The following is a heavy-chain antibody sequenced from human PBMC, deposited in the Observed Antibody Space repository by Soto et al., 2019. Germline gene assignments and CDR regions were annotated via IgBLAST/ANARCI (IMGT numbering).Heavy chain of an antibody. CDR2: TSGGGDVA. Sequence: EVQLLESGGGLVQHGGSLRLSCAASGFTFISYAMSWVRQAPGKGLEWVSGTSGGGDVAFYADSVKGRFTISRDNSKNTLYLQMNSLRAEDTALYYCVKKSIGTVTNPVYWYFDLWGRGTLVTVSS. V-gene: IGHV3-23*01. CDR3: VKKSIGTVTNPVYWYFDL. J-gene: IGHJ2*01. D-gene: IGHD4-17*01. CDR1: GFTFISYA.